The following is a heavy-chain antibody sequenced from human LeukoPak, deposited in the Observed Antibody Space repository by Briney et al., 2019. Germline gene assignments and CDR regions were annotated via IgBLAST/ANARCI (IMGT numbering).Heavy chain of an antibody. CDR3: AKDYDFWSGYPAGY. CDR2: IWYDGSNE. V-gene: IGHV3-30*02. J-gene: IGHJ4*02. CDR1: GFTFSSYG. D-gene: IGHD3-3*01. Sequence: GGSLRLSCAASGFTFSSYGMHWVRQAPGKGLEWVAVIWYDGSNEYYADSVKGRFTISRDNSKNTLYLQMNSLRAEDTAVYYCAKDYDFWSGYPAGYWGQGTLVTVSS.